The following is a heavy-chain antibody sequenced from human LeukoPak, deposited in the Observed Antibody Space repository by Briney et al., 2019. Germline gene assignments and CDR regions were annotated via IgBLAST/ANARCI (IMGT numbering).Heavy chain of an antibody. CDR1: GFTFSSYS. CDR3: ATNDYGASDY. D-gene: IGHD4-17*01. J-gene: IGHJ4*02. Sequence: PGGSLRLSCVASGFTFSSYSMNWVRQAPGKGLEWVSSISSSSSYIYYADSVKGRFTISRDNAKNSLYLQMNSLRAEDTAVFYCATNDYGASDYWGQGTLVTVSS. CDR2: ISSSSSYI. V-gene: IGHV3-21*01.